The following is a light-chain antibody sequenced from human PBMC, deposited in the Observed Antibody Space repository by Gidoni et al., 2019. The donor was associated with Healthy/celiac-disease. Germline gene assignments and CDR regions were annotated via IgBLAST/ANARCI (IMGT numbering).Light chain of an antibody. CDR3: QQYDNLQAVT. J-gene: IGKJ3*01. Sequence: DIQLTQSPSSLSASVGDRVTITCQASQDISNYLNWYQQKPGKAPKLLIYDASNLETGVPSRFGGSGSGTDFTFTISSLQPEDIATYYCQQYDNLQAVTFGPGTKVDIK. CDR1: QDISNY. CDR2: DAS. V-gene: IGKV1-33*01.